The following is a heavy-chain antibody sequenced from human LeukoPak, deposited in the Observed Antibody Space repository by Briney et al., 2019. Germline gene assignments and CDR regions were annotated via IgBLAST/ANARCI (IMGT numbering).Heavy chain of an antibody. CDR2: TYYRSKWYN. D-gene: IGHD2/OR15-2a*01. CDR3: ARGPDFNNQSKYRRGYFDY. J-gene: IGHJ4*02. Sequence: SQTLSLTCAISGDSVSSNSAAWNWITQSPSRGLEWLGRTYYRSKWYNDHAVSVKSRITINPDTSKNQFSLQLNSVTPEDTAVYYCARGPDFNNQSKYRRGYFDYWGQGTLVTVSS. V-gene: IGHV6-1*01. CDR1: GDSVSSNSAA.